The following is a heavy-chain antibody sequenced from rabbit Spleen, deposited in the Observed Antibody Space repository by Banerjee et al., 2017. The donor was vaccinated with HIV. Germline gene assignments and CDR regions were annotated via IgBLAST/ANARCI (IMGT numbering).Heavy chain of an antibody. V-gene: IGHV1S45*01. CDR1: GIDFSSNDW. D-gene: IGHD2-1*01. CDR3: ARGSATMTMVITGYYLSL. J-gene: IGHJ4*01. Sequence: QQQLEESGGGLVTLGGSLTLTCTASGIDFSSNDWICWVRQAPGKGLEWIACIYTGGSGSTAYASWAKGRFTVSKTSSTTVTLQLNSLTAADTATYFCARGSATMTMVITGYYLSLWGQGTLVTVS. CDR2: IYTGGSGST.